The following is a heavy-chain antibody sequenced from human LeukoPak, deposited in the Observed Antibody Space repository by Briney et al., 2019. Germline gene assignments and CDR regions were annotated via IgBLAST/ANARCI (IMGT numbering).Heavy chain of an antibody. V-gene: IGHV4-39*01. D-gene: IGHD6-19*01. J-gene: IGHJ4*02. CDR3: ARRSLLYSSGFDY. CDR2: IYYSGST. CDR1: GGSTSSSSYY. Sequence: SETLSLXCTVSGGSTSSSSYYWGWIRQPPGKGLEWIGSIYYSGSTYYNPSLKSRVTISVDTSKNQFSLKLSSVTAADTAVYYCARRSLLYSSGFDYWGQGTLVTVSS.